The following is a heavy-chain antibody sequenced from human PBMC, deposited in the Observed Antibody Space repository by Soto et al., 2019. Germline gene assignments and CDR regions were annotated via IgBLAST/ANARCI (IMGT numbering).Heavy chain of an antibody. J-gene: IGHJ4*02. D-gene: IGHD2-15*01. CDR1: GYTFTSYA. CDR2: INAGNGNT. V-gene: IGHV1-3*01. CDR3: ARDSCSGGSCYWDY. Sequence: QVQLVQSGAEVKKPGASVKVSCKASGYTFTSYAMNWVRQAPGQRLEWMGWINAGNGNTKYSQKFQGRVTITRDTSASTAYMELSSLRSEDTAVYYCARDSCSGGSCYWDYWGQGTLVTVSS.